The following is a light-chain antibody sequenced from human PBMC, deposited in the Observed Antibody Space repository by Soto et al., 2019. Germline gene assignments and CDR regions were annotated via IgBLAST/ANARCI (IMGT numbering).Light chain of an antibody. CDR1: QPISSW. Sequence: DIPMTQSPSSVSASVGDRVTITCRASQPISSWLAWYQQKPGKAPKFLIYDASTLQSDVPSRFSGSGSGTDFTLTISSLQPEDFATYYCQQAHSFPLTFGGGTRVEIK. J-gene: IGKJ4*01. CDR3: QQAHSFPLT. CDR2: DAS. V-gene: IGKV1D-12*01.